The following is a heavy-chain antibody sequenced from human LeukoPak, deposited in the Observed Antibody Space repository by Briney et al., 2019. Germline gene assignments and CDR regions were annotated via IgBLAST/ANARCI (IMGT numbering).Heavy chain of an antibody. CDR3: AKDLGVTTGSSLYYYYYMDV. CDR2: ISSSGSTI. CDR1: GFTFSSYE. V-gene: IGHV3-48*03. Sequence: GGSLRLSCAASGFTFSSYEMNWVRQAPGKGLEWVSYISSSGSTIYYADSVKGRFTISRDNAKNSLYLQMNSLRAEDTAVYYCAKDLGVTTGSSLYYYYYMDVWGKGTTVTVSS. J-gene: IGHJ6*03. D-gene: IGHD4-17*01.